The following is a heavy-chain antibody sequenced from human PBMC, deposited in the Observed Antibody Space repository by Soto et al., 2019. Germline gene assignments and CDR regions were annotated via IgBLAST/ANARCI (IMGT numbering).Heavy chain of an antibody. D-gene: IGHD3-9*01. CDR2: ISQDGNKK. CDR1: GFIFSSYA. V-gene: IGHV3-30-3*01. CDR3: ADLRYCD. Sequence: QVQLVESGGGVVRPGRSLRLSCAASGFIFSSYAMHWVRQAPGKGLEWVAGISQDGNKKYYADSEEGRVTISRDNSKDTLYLHMNRLRAEDTAVYYCADLRYCDWGQGTMVTVSP. J-gene: IGHJ3*01.